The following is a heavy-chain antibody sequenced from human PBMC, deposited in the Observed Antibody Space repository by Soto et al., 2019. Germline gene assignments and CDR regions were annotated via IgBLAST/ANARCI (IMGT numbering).Heavy chain of an antibody. J-gene: IGHJ5*02. D-gene: IGHD1-1*01. CDR3: GRYNLLWFDP. Sequence: QVKLQESGPGLVKPSQTLSLTCTVSGASINSAEYYWGWVHQTPGGGLEFIGYIFYTGSAHYNPSLSSRLTMSVDASQHQFSLTLTSVTAADTAVYYCGRYNLLWFDPWGQGTLVTVSS. V-gene: IGHV4-30-4*01. CDR2: IFYTGSA. CDR1: GASINSAEYY.